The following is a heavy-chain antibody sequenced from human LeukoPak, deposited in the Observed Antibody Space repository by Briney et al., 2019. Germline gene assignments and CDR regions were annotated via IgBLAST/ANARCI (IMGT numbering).Heavy chain of an antibody. D-gene: IGHD5-18*01. Sequence: PGGSLRLSCAASGFTFDDYAMHWVRQAPGKGLEWVSLISGDGGSTYYADSVKGRFTISRDNSKNSLYLQMNSLTTEATALYYCAKDRGGYSYAADYWGQGTLVTVSS. CDR1: GFTFDDYA. CDR2: ISGDGGST. CDR3: AKDRGGYSYAADY. V-gene: IGHV3-43*02. J-gene: IGHJ4*02.